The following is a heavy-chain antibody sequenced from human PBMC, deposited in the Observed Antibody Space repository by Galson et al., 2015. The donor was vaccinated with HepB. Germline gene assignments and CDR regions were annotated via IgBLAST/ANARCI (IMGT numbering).Heavy chain of an antibody. D-gene: IGHD6-19*01. CDR3: AKVLQQWLVPGGHDAFDI. Sequence: SLRLSCAASGFTFSSYGMHWVRQAPGKGLEWVAVISYDGSNKYYADSVKGRFTISRDNSKNTLYLQMNSLRAEDTAVYYCAKVLQQWLVPGGHDAFDIWGQGTMVTVSS. V-gene: IGHV3-30*18. CDR2: ISYDGSNK. CDR1: GFTFSSYG. J-gene: IGHJ3*02.